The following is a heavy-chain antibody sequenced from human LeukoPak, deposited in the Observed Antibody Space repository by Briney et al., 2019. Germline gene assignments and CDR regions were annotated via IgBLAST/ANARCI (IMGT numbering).Heavy chain of an antibody. CDR1: GDSISSRASF. CDR3: VRHEDEDGYNAKTFDY. D-gene: IGHD5-24*01. V-gene: IGHV4-39*01. J-gene: IGHJ4*02. Sequence: PSETLSLTCTVSGDSISSRASFWGWVRQPPGKGLEWIGSIRYSGPTYYNPSLKSRVTIPVDTSKNQFSLKLSSVTAADTAVYYCVRHEDEDGYNAKTFDYWGQGTLVTVFS. CDR2: IRYSGPT.